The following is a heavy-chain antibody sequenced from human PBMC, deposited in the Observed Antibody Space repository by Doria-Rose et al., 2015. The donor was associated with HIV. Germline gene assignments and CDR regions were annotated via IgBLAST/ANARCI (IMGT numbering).Heavy chain of an antibody. CDR2: IFTYDER. Sequence: QITLKGSGPVLVKPTETLTLTCTVSGVSLSSTGMGVSWIRQPPGKALEWLANIFTYDERSYNTSLKSRLTISRCTSKSQVVLTITDMDPVDTATYYCARIKSSSWYHKYYFDFWGQGTLVIVPA. D-gene: IGHD6-13*01. V-gene: IGHV2-26*01. CDR1: GVSLSSTGMG. J-gene: IGHJ4*02. CDR3: ARIKSSSWYHKYYFDF.